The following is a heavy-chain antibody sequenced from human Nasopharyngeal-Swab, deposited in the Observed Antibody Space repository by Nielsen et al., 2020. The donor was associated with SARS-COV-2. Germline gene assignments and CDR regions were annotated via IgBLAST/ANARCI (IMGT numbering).Heavy chain of an antibody. CDR1: GYTFTSYG. CDR2: ISAYNGNT. J-gene: IGHJ4*02. CDR3: ARVIAAAANEGLDY. Sequence: ASVKVSCKASGYTFTSYGNSWVRQAPGQGLEWMGWISAYNGNTNYAQKLQGRVTMTTDTSTSTAYMELRSLRSDDTAVYYCARVIAAAANEGLDYWGQGTLVTVSS. V-gene: IGHV1-18*01. D-gene: IGHD6-13*01.